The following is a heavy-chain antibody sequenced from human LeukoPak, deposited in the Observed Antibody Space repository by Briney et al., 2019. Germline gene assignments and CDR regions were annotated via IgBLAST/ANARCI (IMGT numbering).Heavy chain of an antibody. CDR2: IYYSGST. D-gene: IGHD2-2*01. CDR3: ARSYCSSTSCYGGYYYYGMDV. J-gene: IGHJ6*02. CDR1: GGSIRNSSFY. V-gene: IGHV4-31*11. Sequence: SETLSLTCAVSGGSIRNSSFYWGWIRQHPGKGLEWIGYIYYSGSTYYNPSLKSRVTISVDTSKNQFSLKLSSVTAADTAVYYCARSYCSSTSCYGGYYYYGMDVWGQGTTVTVSS.